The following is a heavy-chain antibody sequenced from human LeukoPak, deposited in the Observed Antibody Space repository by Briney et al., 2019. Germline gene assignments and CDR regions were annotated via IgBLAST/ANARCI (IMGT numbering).Heavy chain of an antibody. D-gene: IGHD5/OR15-5a*01. CDR2: INPYSGAS. V-gene: IGHV1-2*02. CDR1: GYGFSDVY. J-gene: IGHJ5*02. CDR3: ATSSSVTHTRDP. Sequence: ASVKVSCKASGYGFSDVYFNWVRQAPGQGLEWMGWINPYSGASKYAQRFQGRVSMDASIDTAYLELSWLTSDDKAVYYCATSSSVTHTRDPWGPGTLVTVSS.